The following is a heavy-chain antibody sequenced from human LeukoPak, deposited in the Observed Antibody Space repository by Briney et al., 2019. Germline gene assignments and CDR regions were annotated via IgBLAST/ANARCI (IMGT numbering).Heavy chain of an antibody. J-gene: IGHJ4*02. D-gene: IGHD3-22*01. CDR3: ARDRYYYDSSAPWY. CDR1: GFTFSSYA. V-gene: IGHV3-30-3*01. Sequence: QSGGSLRLSCAASGFTFSSYAMHWVRQAPGKGLEWVAVISYDGSNKYYADSVKGRFTISRDNSKNTLYLQMNSLRAEDAAVYYCARDRYYYDSSAPWYWGQGTLVTVSS. CDR2: ISYDGSNK.